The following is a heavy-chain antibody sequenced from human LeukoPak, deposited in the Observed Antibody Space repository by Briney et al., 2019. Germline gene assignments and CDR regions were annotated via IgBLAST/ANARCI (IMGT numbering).Heavy chain of an antibody. CDR1: GFTFNDYA. D-gene: IGHD3-10*01. J-gene: IGHJ4*02. CDR3: ARDYLDYYGSGSLKF. V-gene: IGHV3-30*02. Sequence: GGSLRLSCAVSGFTFNDYAMNWVRQAPGKGLEWVASIESSGNEKYSSDSLKGRFTISRDNSKNTLYLQMNTVRPEDTAVYYCARDYLDYYGSGSLKFWGQGTLVTVSS. CDR2: IESSGNEK.